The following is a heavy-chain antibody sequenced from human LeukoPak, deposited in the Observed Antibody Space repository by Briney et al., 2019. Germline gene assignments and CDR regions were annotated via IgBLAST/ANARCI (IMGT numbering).Heavy chain of an antibody. CDR1: GGSISSSSYY. Sequence: ASETLSLTCTVSGGSISSSSYYWGWIRQPPGKGLEWIGSIYYSGSTYYNPSLKSRVTISVDTSKNQFSLKLSSVTAADTAVYYCARDWASTYNFVAFDIWGQGTMVTVSS. CDR2: IYYSGST. D-gene: IGHD5-24*01. CDR3: ARDWASTYNFVAFDI. J-gene: IGHJ3*02. V-gene: IGHV4-39*02.